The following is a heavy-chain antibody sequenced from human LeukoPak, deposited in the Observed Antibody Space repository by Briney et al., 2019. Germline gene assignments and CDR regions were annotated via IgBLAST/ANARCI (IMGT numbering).Heavy chain of an antibody. D-gene: IGHD3-22*01. J-gene: IGHJ4*02. V-gene: IGHV3-74*01. CDR3: ARGLHFRVYDSSDYYPY. CDR1: GFTFSNYW. CDR2: INSDGSST. Sequence: PGGSLRLSCAASGFTFSNYWMHWVRQAPGKGLVWVSHINSDGSSTNYADSVKGRFTISRDNAKKTLYLQMNSLRAEDTAVYYCARGLHFRVYDSSDYYPYWGQGTLVTVSS.